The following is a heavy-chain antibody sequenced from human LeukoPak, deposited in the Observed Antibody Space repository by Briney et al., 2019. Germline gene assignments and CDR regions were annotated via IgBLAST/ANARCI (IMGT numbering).Heavy chain of an antibody. D-gene: IGHD1-1*01. V-gene: IGHV3-7*01. Sequence: GGSLRLSCAASGFTFSSYWMSWVRQAPGKGLEWVAHIKEDESDEYYVDSVRGRFTASRDNAKNSVNLQMNSLRVEDTAVYYCARWRGQQSEFDYWGQGTLVTVSS. CDR1: GFTFSSYW. J-gene: IGHJ4*02. CDR3: ARWRGQQSEFDY. CDR2: IKEDESDE.